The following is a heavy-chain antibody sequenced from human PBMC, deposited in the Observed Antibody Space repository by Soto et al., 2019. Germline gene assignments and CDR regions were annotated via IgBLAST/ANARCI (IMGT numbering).Heavy chain of an antibody. CDR3: XKFRDVGAGYYYYGMDV. D-gene: IGHD1-26*01. V-gene: IGHV3-30*18. Sequence: PGESLRLSCAASGFTFSSYGMHWFRQTPGKGLEWVAVISYDGSNKYYADSVKGRFTISRDNSKNTLYLQMNSLRAEDTAVYYCXKFRDVGAGYYYYGMDVWGQGTTVTVSS. CDR1: GFTFSSYG. CDR2: ISYDGSNK. J-gene: IGHJ6*02.